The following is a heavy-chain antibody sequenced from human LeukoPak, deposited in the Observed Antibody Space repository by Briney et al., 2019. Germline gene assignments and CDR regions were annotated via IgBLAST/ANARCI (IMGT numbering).Heavy chain of an antibody. V-gene: IGHV4-4*07. CDR3: ARDQGYCSSTSCYTFYYYYMDV. CDR2: IYTSGST. Sequence: SETLSLTCTVSGGSISSYYWSWIRQPAGKGLEWIGRIYTSGSTNYNPSLKSRVTMSVDTSKNQFSLKLSSVTAADTAVYYCARDQGYCSSTSCYTFYYYYMDVWGKGTTVTVSS. D-gene: IGHD2-2*02. CDR1: GGSISSYY. J-gene: IGHJ6*03.